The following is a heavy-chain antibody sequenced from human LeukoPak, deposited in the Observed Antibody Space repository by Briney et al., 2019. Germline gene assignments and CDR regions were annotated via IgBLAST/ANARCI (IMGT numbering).Heavy chain of an antibody. CDR2: INHSGST. CDR1: GGSISSYY. CDR3: ASFGVEGITIFGVVPSPS. J-gene: IGHJ4*02. V-gene: IGHV4-34*01. D-gene: IGHD3-3*01. Sequence: SETLSLTCTVSGGSISSYYWNWIRQPPGKGLEWIGEINHSGSTSYNSSLKSRVTISVDTSKNQFSLKLSSVTAADTAVYYCASFGVEGITIFGVVPSPSWGQGTLVTVSS.